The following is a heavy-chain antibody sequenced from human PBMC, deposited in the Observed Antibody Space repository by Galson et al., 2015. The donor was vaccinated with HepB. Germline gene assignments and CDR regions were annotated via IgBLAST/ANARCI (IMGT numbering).Heavy chain of an antibody. D-gene: IGHD6-13*01. CDR3: AKCSRGYYYYGMDV. J-gene: IGHJ6*02. V-gene: IGHV3-23*01. CDR2: ISGSGGST. Sequence: SLRLSCAASGFTFSSYAMSWVRQAPGKGLEWVSAISGSGGSTYYADSVKGRFTISRDNSKNTLYLQMNSLRAEDTAVYYCAKCSRGYYYYGMDVWGQGTTVTVSS. CDR1: GFTFSSYA.